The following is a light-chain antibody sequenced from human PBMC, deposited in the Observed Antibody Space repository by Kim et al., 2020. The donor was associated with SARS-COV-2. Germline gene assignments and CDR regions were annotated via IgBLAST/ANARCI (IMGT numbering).Light chain of an antibody. V-gene: IGKV3-15*01. CDR2: GAS. J-gene: IGKJ4*01. CDR3: QQYHNWPPLT. CDR1: QSVASD. Sequence: VSPGERAPLSCRASQSVASDLAWYQQKPGQAPRLLIYGASTRATGVPTRFSGSGSGTEFTLTIGSLQSEDFAVYYCQQYHNWPPLTFGGGTKLEI.